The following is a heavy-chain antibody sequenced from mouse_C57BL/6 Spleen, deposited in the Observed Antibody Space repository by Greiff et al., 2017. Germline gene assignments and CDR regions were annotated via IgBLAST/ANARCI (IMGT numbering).Heavy chain of an antibody. CDR3: AREGYDGYYDAMDY. D-gene: IGHD2-3*01. V-gene: IGHV3-6*01. CDR2: ISYDGSN. J-gene: IGHJ4*01. CDR1: GYSITSGYY. Sequence: VQLKESGPGLVKPSQSLSLTCSVTGYSITSGYYWNWIRQFPGNKLEWMGYISYDGSNNYNPSLKNRISITRDTSKNQFFLKLNSVTTEDTATYYCAREGYDGYYDAMDYWGQGTSVTVSS.